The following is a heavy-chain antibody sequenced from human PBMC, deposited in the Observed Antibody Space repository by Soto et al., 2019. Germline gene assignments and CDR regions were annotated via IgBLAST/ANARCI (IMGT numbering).Heavy chain of an antibody. CDR2: ISGSGGST. CDR3: AKDPAILGYCSGGSCHWVDY. D-gene: IGHD2-15*01. CDR1: GFTFSSYA. V-gene: IGHV3-23*01. J-gene: IGHJ4*02. Sequence: EVQLLESGGGLVQPGGSLRLSCAASGFTFSSYAMSWVRQAPGKGLEWVSAISGSGGSTYYADSVKGRFTISRDNSKNTLYLQINSLRAEDTAVYYCAKDPAILGYCSGGSCHWVDYWGQGTLVTVSS.